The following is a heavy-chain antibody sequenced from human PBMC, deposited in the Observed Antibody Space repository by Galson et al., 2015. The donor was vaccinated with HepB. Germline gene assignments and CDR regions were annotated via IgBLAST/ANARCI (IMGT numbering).Heavy chain of an antibody. D-gene: IGHD2-2*01. CDR2: IQPGDSDT. J-gene: IGHJ4*02. CDR3: ARLSVCSSASCYVDGLDY. V-gene: IGHV5-51*01. CDR1: GYRFTSYW. Sequence: QSGAEVKKPGESLKISCKGSGYRFTSYWIGWVRQMPGKGLEWIGIIQPGDSDTRHSPSFQGQVTISADKSISTAYLQWSSLKASDTAMYYCARLSVCSSASCYVDGLDYWGQGTLVTVSS.